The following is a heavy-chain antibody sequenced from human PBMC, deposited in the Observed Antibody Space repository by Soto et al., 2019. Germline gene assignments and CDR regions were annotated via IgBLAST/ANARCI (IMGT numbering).Heavy chain of an antibody. CDR3: ATSVGIAPTGEDGMDV. D-gene: IGHD2-8*02. V-gene: IGHV1-69*13. CDR1: GGTFSIYG. Sequence: GASVKVSCKASGGTFSIYGFSWVRQAPRQGPEWIGGIIPILTTPNYAQKFQGRVTIVADESTTTVYMELSSLKFEDTAVYYCATSVGIAPTGEDGMDVWGQGTSVTVSS. J-gene: IGHJ6*02. CDR2: IIPILTTP.